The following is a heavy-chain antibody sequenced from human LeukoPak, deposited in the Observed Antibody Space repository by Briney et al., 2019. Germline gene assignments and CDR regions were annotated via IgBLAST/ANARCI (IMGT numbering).Heavy chain of an antibody. J-gene: IGHJ4*02. Sequence: SVKVSCKASGGTFSSYAISWVRQAPGQGLEWIGGIIPIFGTANYAQKFQGRVTITTDESTSTAYMELSSLRSEDTAVYYCASLGEIPEYSGFDYWGQGTLVTVPS. D-gene: IGHD6-6*01. CDR2: IIPIFGTA. CDR3: ASLGEIPEYSGFDY. CDR1: GGTFSSYA. V-gene: IGHV1-69*05.